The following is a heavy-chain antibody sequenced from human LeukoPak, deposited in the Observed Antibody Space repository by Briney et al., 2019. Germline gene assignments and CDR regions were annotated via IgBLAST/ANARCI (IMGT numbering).Heavy chain of an antibody. CDR3: ARDKVAGNPDY. CDR2: INPSGGST. D-gene: IGHD6-19*01. Sequence: KXSGXTFTSYYMHWVRQAPGQGLEWMGIINPSGGSTSYAQKFQGRVTITRDKSTTTVYMELRSLRCEETAVYYCARDKVAGNPDYWGQGTLVTVSS. CDR1: GXTFTSYY. V-gene: IGHV1-46*01. J-gene: IGHJ4*02.